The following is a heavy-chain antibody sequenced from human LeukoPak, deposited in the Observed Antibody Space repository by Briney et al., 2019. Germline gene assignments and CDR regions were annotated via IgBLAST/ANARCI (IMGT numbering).Heavy chain of an antibody. CDR2: INHSGST. CDR3: ASRVVTRPIDI. D-gene: IGHD2-21*02. CDR1: GGSFSGYY. V-gene: IGHV4-34*01. J-gene: IGHJ3*02. Sequence: SETLSLTCAVYGGSFSGYYWSWIRQPPGKGLEWIGEINHSGSTNYNPSLKSRVTISVDTSKNQFSLKLSSVTAADTAVYYCASRVVTRPIDIWGQGAMVTVSS.